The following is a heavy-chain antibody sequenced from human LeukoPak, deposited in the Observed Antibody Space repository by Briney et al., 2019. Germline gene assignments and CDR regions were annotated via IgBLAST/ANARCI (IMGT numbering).Heavy chain of an antibody. CDR3: ARDPCHGALDY. J-gene: IGHJ4*02. D-gene: IGHD2-2*01. Sequence: PGGSLRLSCAAPGFTVSSNYMSWVRQAPGKGLEWVSVIYSGGSTYYADSVKGRFTISRDNSKNTLYLQMNSLRAEDTAVYYCARDPCHGALDYWGQGALVTVSS. V-gene: IGHV3-53*01. CDR2: IYSGGST. CDR1: GFTVSSNY.